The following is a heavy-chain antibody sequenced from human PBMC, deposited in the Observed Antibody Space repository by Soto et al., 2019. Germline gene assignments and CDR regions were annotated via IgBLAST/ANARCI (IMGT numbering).Heavy chain of an antibody. V-gene: IGHV3-15*01. CDR3: ARGHRSSGKIFDS. D-gene: IGHD3-22*01. J-gene: IGHJ4*02. CDR2: IKSKTAGGTT. Sequence: EVQLVESGGGLVKPGGSVRLSCAASGFTFSNAWMSWVRQAPGKGLEWVGRIKSKTAGGTTEYDAPVKDRFTISRDDSKNTLYLQMTSLKTEDTAVYYCARGHRSSGKIFDSWGQGTLVTVSS. CDR1: GFTFSNAW.